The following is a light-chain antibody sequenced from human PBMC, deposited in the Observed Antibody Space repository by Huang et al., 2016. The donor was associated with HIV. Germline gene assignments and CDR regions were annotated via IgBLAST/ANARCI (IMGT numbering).Light chain of an antibody. J-gene: IGKJ4*01. V-gene: IGKV4-1*01. CDR1: QSVLYSSHNKNF. CDR2: WAS. CDR3: QQYYSTPLA. Sequence: DIVMTQSPDSLAVSLGVRATINCKSSQSVLYSSHNKNFLAWYQQKPGQPPKLLIYWASTRESGVPDRFSGSGSETDFTLTITSLQAEDVAVYYCQQYYSTPLAFGGGTKVEIK.